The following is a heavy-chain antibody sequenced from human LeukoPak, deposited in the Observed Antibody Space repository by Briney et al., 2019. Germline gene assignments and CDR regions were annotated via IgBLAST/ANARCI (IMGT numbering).Heavy chain of an antibody. CDR2: ISDNGGST. D-gene: IGHD4-17*01. CDR1: GFTFSSSA. J-gene: IGHJ4*02. V-gene: IGHV3-23*01. CDR3: ARRWYYGDYGYFDY. Sequence: GGSLRLSCAASGFTFSSSAMSWVRQAPGKGLEWVSTISDNGGSTYYADSVKGRFTISGDNSKNTLYLQMNSLRAEDTAIYYCARRWYYGDYGYFDYWGQGTLVTVSS.